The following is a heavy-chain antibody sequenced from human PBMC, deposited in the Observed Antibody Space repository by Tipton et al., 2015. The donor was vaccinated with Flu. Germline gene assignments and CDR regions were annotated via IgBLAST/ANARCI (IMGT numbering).Heavy chain of an antibody. J-gene: IGHJ4*02. Sequence: SLRLSCAASGFTVSSNYMSWVRQAPGKGLEWVSVIYSGGSTYYADSVKGRFTISRHNSKNTLYLQMNSLRAEDTAVYYCARVGLSGSGWLYGEYYFDYWGQGTLVTVSS. CDR3: ARVGLSGSGWLYGEYYFDY. CDR1: GFTVSSNY. D-gene: IGHD6-19*01. V-gene: IGHV3-53*04. CDR2: IYSGGST.